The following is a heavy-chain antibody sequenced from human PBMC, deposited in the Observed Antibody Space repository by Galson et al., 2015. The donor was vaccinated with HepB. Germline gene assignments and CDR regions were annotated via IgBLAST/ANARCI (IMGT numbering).Heavy chain of an antibody. CDR2: VFFDGSDV. D-gene: IGHD2-2*01. Sequence: SLRLSCAPSEFINNNYGVHWVRQAPGKGLVWVSRVFFDGSDVRLADSVKGRFTFSRDNAKNTFYLQMNSLRAEDTAVYYCARGSQYAMDVWGQGTTVTVSS. CDR3: ARGSQYAMDV. CDR1: EFINNNYG. V-gene: IGHV3-74*01. J-gene: IGHJ6*02.